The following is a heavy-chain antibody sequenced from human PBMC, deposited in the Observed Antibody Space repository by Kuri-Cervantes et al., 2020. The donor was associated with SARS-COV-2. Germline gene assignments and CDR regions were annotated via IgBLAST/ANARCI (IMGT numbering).Heavy chain of an antibody. D-gene: IGHD3-3*01. CDR1: GGSISGSSYY. J-gene: IGHJ5*02. CDR2: IYYSGST. V-gene: IGHV4-39*01. Sequence: ESLKISCTVSGGSISGSSYYWGWIRQPPGKGLEWIGSIYYSGSTYYNPSLKSRVTISVDTSKNQFSLKLSSVTAADTAVYYCARRKKDYYDFWSGASQFDPWGQGTLVTVSS. CDR3: ARRKKDYYDFWSGASQFDP.